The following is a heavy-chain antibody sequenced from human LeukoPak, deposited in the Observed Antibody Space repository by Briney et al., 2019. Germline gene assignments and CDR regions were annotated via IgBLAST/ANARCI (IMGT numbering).Heavy chain of an antibody. CDR1: GFTFSSFW. V-gene: IGHV3-7*03. CDR2: IKQDGSEK. D-gene: IGHD3-3*01. CDR3: ARAVSSGYYNLYFDY. Sequence: GGSLRLSCAASGFTFSSFWMNWVRQAPGKGLEWVANIKQDGSEKFYVDSVKGRFTISRDNAKNSLYLQMNSLRAEDTAVYYCARAVSSGYYNLYFDYWGQGTPVTVSS. J-gene: IGHJ4*02.